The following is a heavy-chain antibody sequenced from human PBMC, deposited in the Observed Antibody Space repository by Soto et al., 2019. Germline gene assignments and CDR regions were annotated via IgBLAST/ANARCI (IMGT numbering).Heavy chain of an antibody. Sequence: GGSLRLCCAASGFTFSSYWMHWVRQAPGKGLVWVSRINSDGSITNYADSVKGRFTISXXXXXXSXFLQMTSLTAADTAVYYCTSTSWFDYRGQGA. V-gene: IGHV3-74*01. CDR2: INSDGSIT. J-gene: IGHJ4*02. D-gene: IGHD2-2*01. CDR1: GFTFSSYW. CDR3: TSTSWFDY.